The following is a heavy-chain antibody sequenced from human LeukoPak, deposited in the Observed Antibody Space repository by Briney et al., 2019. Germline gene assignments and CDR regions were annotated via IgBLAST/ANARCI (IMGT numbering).Heavy chain of an antibody. D-gene: IGHD2-15*01. V-gene: IGHV3-48*04. CDR2: ITSSSSSI. J-gene: IGHJ4*02. CDR1: GFTFSSYS. Sequence: GGSLRLSCAASGFTFSSYSLNWVRQAPGKGLEWVSYITSSSSSIYYADSVKGRFTISRDNAKNSLYLQMNSLRAEDTAMYYCARDYCSGGRCYSVDYWGQGTLVTVSS. CDR3: ARDYCSGGRCYSVDY.